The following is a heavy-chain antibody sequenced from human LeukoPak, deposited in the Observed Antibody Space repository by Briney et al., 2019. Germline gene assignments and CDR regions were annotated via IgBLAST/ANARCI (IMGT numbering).Heavy chain of an antibody. Sequence: PGGSLRLSCAASGFTFSSYAMSWVRQAPGKGLEWVAAISGSGGSTYYADSVKGRFTISRDKSKNTLYLQMDSLRAEDTAVYYCANHYYDILTAYYSGWGQGTLVTVSS. V-gene: IGHV3-23*01. CDR3: ANHYYDILTAYYSG. CDR1: GFTFSSYA. CDR2: ISGSGGST. D-gene: IGHD3-9*01. J-gene: IGHJ4*02.